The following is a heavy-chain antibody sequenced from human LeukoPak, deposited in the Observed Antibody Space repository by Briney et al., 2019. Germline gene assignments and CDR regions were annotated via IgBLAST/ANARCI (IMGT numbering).Heavy chain of an antibody. CDR2: ISYDESYK. V-gene: IGHV3-30*18. Sequence: GGSLRLSCAASGFTFRSYGMHWVRQAPGKGLEWVAVISYDESYKYYADSVKGRFTISRDNAKNSLYLQMNSLRAEDTAVYYCAELGITMIGGVWGKGTTVTISS. D-gene: IGHD3-10*02. CDR1: GFTFRSYG. J-gene: IGHJ6*04. CDR3: AELGITMIGGV.